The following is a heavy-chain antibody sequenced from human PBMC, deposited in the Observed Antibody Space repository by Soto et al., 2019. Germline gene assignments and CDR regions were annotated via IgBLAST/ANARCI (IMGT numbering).Heavy chain of an antibody. V-gene: IGHV1-8*01. CDR1: GYTFTSYD. CDR2: MNPNSGNT. Sequence: QVQLVQSGAEVKKPGASVKVSCKASGYTFTSYDINWVRQATGQGLEWMGWMNPNSGNTGYAQKSQGRXTXTXXTSISTAYMELSSLRSEDTAVYYCARERTVAGNDYWGQGTLVNVSS. D-gene: IGHD6-19*01. J-gene: IGHJ4*02. CDR3: ARERTVAGNDY.